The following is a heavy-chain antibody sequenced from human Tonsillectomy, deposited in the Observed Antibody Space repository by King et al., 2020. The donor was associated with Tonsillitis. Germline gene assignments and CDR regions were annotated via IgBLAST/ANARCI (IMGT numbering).Heavy chain of an antibody. Sequence: VQLVESGGGLVQPGGSLRLSCAASGFTFSSYWMSWVRQAPGKGLEWVANIKQDGSEKYYVDSVKGRFTISRDNAKNSLYLQMNSLRAEDTAVYYCARDDLKQNHYYYYYGMDVWGQGTTVTVSS. CDR1: GFTFSSYW. J-gene: IGHJ6*02. CDR3: ARDDLKQNHYYYYYGMDV. CDR2: IKQDGSEK. D-gene: IGHD3/OR15-3a*01. V-gene: IGHV3-7*01.